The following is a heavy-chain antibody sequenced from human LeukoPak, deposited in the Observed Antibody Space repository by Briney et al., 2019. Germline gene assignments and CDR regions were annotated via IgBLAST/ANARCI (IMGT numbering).Heavy chain of an antibody. J-gene: IGHJ4*02. CDR1: GGSFSGYY. CDR2: INHSGSS. Sequence: SETLSLTCVVYGGSFSGYYWNWIRQPPGKGPEWIGEINHSGSSHYNPPLKSRVTISVDTSKNQFSLNLSSVTAADTAVYYCARRMYSSGWLIDYWGQGTLVTVSS. CDR3: ARRMYSSGWLIDY. V-gene: IGHV4-34*01. D-gene: IGHD6-13*01.